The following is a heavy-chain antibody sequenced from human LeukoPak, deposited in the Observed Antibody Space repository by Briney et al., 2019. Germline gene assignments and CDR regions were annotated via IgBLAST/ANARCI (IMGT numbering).Heavy chain of an antibody. CDR2: ISYSGST. CDR1: GGSISSYY. Sequence: SETLSLTCTVSGGSISSYYWSWIRQPPGQGLEWIACISYSGSTKYNPSLKSRVTISVDTSKNQLSLKLSSVTAADTAVYYCAREPGFDSSGYLNWVDPGGQGTLVTVSS. CDR3: AREPGFDSSGYLNWVDP. V-gene: IGHV4-59*01. J-gene: IGHJ5*02. D-gene: IGHD3-22*01.